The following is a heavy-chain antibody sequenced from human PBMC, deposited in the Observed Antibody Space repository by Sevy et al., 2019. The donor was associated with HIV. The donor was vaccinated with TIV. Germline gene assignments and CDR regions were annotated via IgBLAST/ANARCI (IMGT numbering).Heavy chain of an antibody. CDR2: MNPSGGST. D-gene: IGHD5-12*01. Sequence: ASVKVSCKASGYTFSSYSIHWVRQAPGQWLEWMGIMNPSGGSTTYAQMFQGRVTLTRYKSTSTVFSELSSLRSDDTAVYYCAIPGFSGYDGVDQWGQGTLVTVSS. V-gene: IGHV1-46*01. CDR1: GYTFSSYS. J-gene: IGHJ4*02. CDR3: AIPGFSGYDGVDQ.